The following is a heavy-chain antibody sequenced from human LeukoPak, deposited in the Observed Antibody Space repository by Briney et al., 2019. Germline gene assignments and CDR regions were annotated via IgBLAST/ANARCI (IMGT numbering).Heavy chain of an antibody. CDR3: ARGLYYMDV. CDR2: ISGSTSVI. CDR1: GFTFSTHT. V-gene: IGHV3-48*01. J-gene: IGHJ6*03. Sequence: PGGSLRLSCAASGFTFSTHTVAWVRQAPGKGLECLSYISGSTSVIYYADSVKGRFTISRDNAENSLYLQMNSLKAEDTAVYYCARGLYYMDVWGKGTTVTVSS.